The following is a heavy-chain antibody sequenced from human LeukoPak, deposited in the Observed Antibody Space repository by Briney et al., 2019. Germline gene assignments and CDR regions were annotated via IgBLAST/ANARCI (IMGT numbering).Heavy chain of an antibody. V-gene: IGHV3-7*01. CDR3: ARDDPTLFWSGSPFY. Sequence: PGGSLRLSCAASGFTFNSYWMSWVRQAPGKGLEWVANIKQDGSEKYYVDSVKGRFTISRDNAKTSLYLQMNSLRAEDTAVYYCARDDPTLFWSGSPFYWGQGTLVTVSS. D-gene: IGHD3-3*01. CDR2: IKQDGSEK. CDR1: GFTFNSYW. J-gene: IGHJ4*02.